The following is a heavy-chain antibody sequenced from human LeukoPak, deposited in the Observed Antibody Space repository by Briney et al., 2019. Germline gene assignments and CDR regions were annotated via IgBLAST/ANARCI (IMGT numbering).Heavy chain of an antibody. J-gene: IGHJ4*02. CDR1: GFTFSTYA. Sequence: GRSLRLPCAASGFTFSTYAMHWVRQTPAKGLEWVAVISYDENNKYYADSVKGRFTISRDNSKNTLFLQMNSLRTEDTAVYYCTRGGGLKDFDYWGQGTLVTVSS. CDR3: TRGGGLKDFDY. CDR2: ISYDENNK. V-gene: IGHV3-30-3*01. D-gene: IGHD4-23*01.